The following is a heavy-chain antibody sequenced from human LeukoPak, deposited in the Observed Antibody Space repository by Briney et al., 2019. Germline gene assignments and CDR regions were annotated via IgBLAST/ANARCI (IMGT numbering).Heavy chain of an antibody. Sequence: GGSLRLSCAASGFTFSSYGMHWVRQAPGKGLEWVAFIRYDGRNKYYADSVKGRFTISRDNSKNTLYVQMNSLRAEDTAVYYCARDYYDSSGDAFDIWGQGTMVTVSS. CDR1: GFTFSSYG. J-gene: IGHJ3*02. CDR3: ARDYYDSSGDAFDI. D-gene: IGHD3-22*01. V-gene: IGHV3-30*02. CDR2: IRYDGRNK.